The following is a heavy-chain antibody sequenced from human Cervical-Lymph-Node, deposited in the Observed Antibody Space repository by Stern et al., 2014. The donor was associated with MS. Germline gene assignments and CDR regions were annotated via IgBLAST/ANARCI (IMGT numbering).Heavy chain of an antibody. CDR2: IIPIIGTA. D-gene: IGHD3-10*01. CDR3: ALGGFGHYFEY. J-gene: IGHJ4*02. V-gene: IGHV1-69*01. CDR1: GGTFSSSD. Sequence: VQLVQSGAEVQKPGSSVKVSCRASGGTFSSSDISWVRQATGQGREWMGGIIPIIGTANYAQKYQGRVTITADESTSTAYMELSSLRSEDTAIYYCALGGFGHYFEYWGQGTLVTVSS.